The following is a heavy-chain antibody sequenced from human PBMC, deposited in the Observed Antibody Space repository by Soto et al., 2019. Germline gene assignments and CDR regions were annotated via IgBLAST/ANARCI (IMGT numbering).Heavy chain of an antibody. Sequence: GGSLRLSCAASGFTFSSYAMSWVRQAPGKGLEWVSAISGSGGSTYYADSVKGRFTISRDNSKNTLYLQMNSLRAEDTAVYYCASAGGGIAARPRWFDPWGQGTLVTVSS. CDR3: ASAGGGIAARPRWFDP. J-gene: IGHJ5*02. D-gene: IGHD6-6*01. CDR1: GFTFSSYA. CDR2: ISGSGGST. V-gene: IGHV3-23*01.